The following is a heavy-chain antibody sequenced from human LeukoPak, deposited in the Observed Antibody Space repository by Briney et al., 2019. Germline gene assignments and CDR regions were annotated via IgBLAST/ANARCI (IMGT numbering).Heavy chain of an antibody. CDR3: TTPVHYSDSRFDF. D-gene: IGHD3-22*01. CDR2: IKSRADGGTT. V-gene: IGHV3-15*01. CDR1: RLPFSIAW. Sequence: PGGSLRLSCAGSRLPFSIAWMTWVRQAPGKGLERVGRIKSRADGGTTDYAAPVKGRFAISRDDSKSTVYLQMNSLRTEDTAVYYCTTPVHYSDSRFDFWGQGTLVTVSS. J-gene: IGHJ4*02.